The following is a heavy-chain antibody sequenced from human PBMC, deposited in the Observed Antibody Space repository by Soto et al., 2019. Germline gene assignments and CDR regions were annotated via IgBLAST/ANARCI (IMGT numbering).Heavy chain of an antibody. CDR2: IRGFSPYT. V-gene: IGHV3-21*01. J-gene: IGHJ6*02. D-gene: IGHD3-10*01. CDR3: ARDRGYDAHDYYYNAMDV. CDR1: GFTFRTYT. Sequence: GGSLRLSCISSGFTFRTYTMNWVRQAPGKGLEWVSGIRGFSPYTFYAESVKGRFTISRDNAKNSLYLQMDSLRAEDTAVYYCARDRGYDAHDYYYNAMDVWGQGTTVTVSS.